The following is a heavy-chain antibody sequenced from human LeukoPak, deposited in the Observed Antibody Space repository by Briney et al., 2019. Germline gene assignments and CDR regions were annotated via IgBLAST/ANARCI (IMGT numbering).Heavy chain of an antibody. J-gene: IGHJ3*02. CDR2: IYYSGST. V-gene: IGHV4-61*01. CDR1: GGSISSGSYY. D-gene: IGHD3-10*01. CDR3: AHLRGGFRGGNAFDI. Sequence: PSQTLSLTCTVSGGSISSGSYYWSWIRQPPGKGLEWIGSIYYSGSTNYNPSLKSRVTISVDTSKNQFSLKLSSVTAADTAVYYCAHLRGGFRGGNAFDIWGQGTMVTVSS.